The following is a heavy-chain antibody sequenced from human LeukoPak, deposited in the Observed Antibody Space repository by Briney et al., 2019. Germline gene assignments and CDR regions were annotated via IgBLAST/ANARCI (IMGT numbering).Heavy chain of an antibody. CDR1: EFTFSNYA. CDR2: IRNDGSNK. J-gene: IGHJ3*02. CDR3: AEDIGFRSDGDAFYM. V-gene: IGHV3-30*02. D-gene: IGHD1-26*01. Sequence: GRSLRLSCAASEFTFSNYAMYWVRQAPGKGLEWVAFIRNDGSNKYYADSVKGRFTISRDSSKVYLQMNSLRAEDTAVYYCAEDIGFRSDGDAFYMWGQGTMVTVSS.